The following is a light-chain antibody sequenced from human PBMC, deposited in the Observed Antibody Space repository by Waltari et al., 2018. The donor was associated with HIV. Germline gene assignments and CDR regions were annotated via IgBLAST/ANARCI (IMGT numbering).Light chain of an antibody. CDR1: QCLLHSNGYNY. CDR3: MQDLQTPVT. CDR2: LGS. V-gene: IGKV2-28*01. J-gene: IGKJ4*01. Sequence: DIVMTQSPLSLPVTPGEPASISCRSSQCLLHSNGYNYLDWYLQRPGQAPQLLIYLGSNRASGVPGRFSGSGSGTDFTLKISRVEAEDVGVYYCMQDLQTPVTFGEGTKVEIK.